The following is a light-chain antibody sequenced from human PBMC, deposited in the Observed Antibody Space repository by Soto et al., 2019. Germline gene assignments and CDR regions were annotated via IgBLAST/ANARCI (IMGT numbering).Light chain of an antibody. CDR3: QQYYSTPWT. CDR1: QNVLYSSNNKNY. J-gene: IGKJ1*01. Sequence: DIGMTQPPASLAVSLGERATIDCKSSQNVLYSSNNKNYLAWYQQKPGQPPKLLIYWASTRESGVPDRFSGSGSGTDFTLTISSLQAEDVAVYYCQQYYSTPWTFGQGTKVDI. CDR2: WAS. V-gene: IGKV4-1*01.